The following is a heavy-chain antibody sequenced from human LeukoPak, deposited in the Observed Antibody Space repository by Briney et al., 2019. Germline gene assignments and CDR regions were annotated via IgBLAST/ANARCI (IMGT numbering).Heavy chain of an antibody. J-gene: IGHJ4*02. V-gene: IGHV4-59*01. Sequence: PSETLSLTCTVSRGSISSYYWSWIRRPPGKGLEWIGYIDNSGNTNSNPSLKSRVTMSVGTSKNQFSLKLSSVIAADTAVYYCARGRITIFGVVIPHFDNWGQGTLVTVSS. CDR3: ARGRITIFGVVIPHFDN. CDR1: RGSISSYY. CDR2: IDNSGNT. D-gene: IGHD3-3*01.